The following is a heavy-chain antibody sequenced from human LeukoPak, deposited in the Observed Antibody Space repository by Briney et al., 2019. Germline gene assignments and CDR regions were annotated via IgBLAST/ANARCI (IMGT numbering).Heavy chain of an antibody. CDR2: IRSDGGDT. Sequence: PGGSLRLSCAASGFTLSDYHMNWVRQVPGKGLVWVSRIRSDGGDTTYADSVKGRFTISRDNAKNTLYLQMNSLTAEDTAVYYCARLLRGSAFDIWGQGTMVTVSS. CDR1: GFTLSDYH. J-gene: IGHJ3*02. D-gene: IGHD3-10*01. CDR3: ARLLRGSAFDI. V-gene: IGHV3-74*01.